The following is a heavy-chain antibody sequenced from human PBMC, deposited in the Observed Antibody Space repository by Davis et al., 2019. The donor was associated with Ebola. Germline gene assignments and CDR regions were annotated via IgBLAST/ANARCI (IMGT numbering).Heavy chain of an antibody. CDR1: GGTFSSYA. D-gene: IGHD3-3*01. Sequence: SVKVSCKASGGTFSSYAISWVRQAPGQGLEWMGGIIPIFGTANYAQKFQGRVTITADESTSTAYMELSSLRSEDTAVYYCARVQSPGVGTSLYYYYYMDVWGKGTTVTVSS. CDR2: IIPIFGTA. J-gene: IGHJ6*03. CDR3: ARVQSPGVGTSLYYYYYMDV. V-gene: IGHV1-69*13.